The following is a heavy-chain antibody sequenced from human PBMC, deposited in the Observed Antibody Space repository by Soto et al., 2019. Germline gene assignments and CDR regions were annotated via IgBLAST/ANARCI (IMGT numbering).Heavy chain of an antibody. CDR2: IYHSGST. D-gene: IGHD3-10*01. CDR1: GGSISSGGYS. CDR3: ARAIGWFGELLGGYYFDY. Sequence: QLQLQESGSGLVKPSQTLSLTCAVSGGSISSGGYSWSWIRQPPGKVLEWIGYIYHSGSTYYNPSLQSRVTISVDRSKNQFSLKLSSVTAADTAVYYCARAIGWFGELLGGYYFDYWGQGTLVTVSS. J-gene: IGHJ4*02. V-gene: IGHV4-30-2*01.